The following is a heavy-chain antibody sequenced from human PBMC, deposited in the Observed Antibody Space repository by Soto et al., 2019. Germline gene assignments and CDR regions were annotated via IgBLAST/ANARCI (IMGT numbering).Heavy chain of an antibody. D-gene: IGHD3-9*01. V-gene: IGHV3-23*01. Sequence: PGGSLRLSCAASGFTFNSYTMAWVRQAPGKGLEWVSSISGSGGSPSYADSVQGRFTISRDNSRNTLSLQMNSLRAEDTATYYCAKDMGLRYFDWLYSYWGQGTLVTVSS. CDR1: GFTFNSYT. CDR3: AKDMGLRYFDWLYSY. J-gene: IGHJ4*02. CDR2: ISGSGGSP.